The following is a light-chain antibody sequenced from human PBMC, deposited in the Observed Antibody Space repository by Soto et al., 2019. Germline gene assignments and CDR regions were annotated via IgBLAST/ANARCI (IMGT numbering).Light chain of an antibody. CDR1: QSINNW. CDR3: LQYNTFPYT. CDR2: DAS. V-gene: IGKV1-5*01. Sequence: DIQMTQSPSTLSASVGDRLTITCRASQSINNWLAWYQQKPGIAPNLLIYDASSLESGVPSRFSGRGSGTDFTLTISSLQPDDFATYYCLQYNTFPYTFGQGTKLEIK. J-gene: IGKJ2*01.